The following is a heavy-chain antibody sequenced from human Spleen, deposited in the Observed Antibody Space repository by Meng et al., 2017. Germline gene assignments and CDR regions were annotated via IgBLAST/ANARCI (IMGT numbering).Heavy chain of an antibody. CDR1: GGTFSNYA. CDR3: ATRGNPYLNC. J-gene: IGHJ4*02. D-gene: IGHD4-23*01. Sequence: QVQLVQSGAEVKKPGSSVKVSCKASGGTFSNYAISWVRQAPGQGLEWLGWINTYNGNTDYAQKFQGRITMTTDTFTSTAYMELRSLRSDDTAVYYCATRGNPYLNCWGQGTLVTVSS. V-gene: IGHV1-18*01. CDR2: INTYNGNT.